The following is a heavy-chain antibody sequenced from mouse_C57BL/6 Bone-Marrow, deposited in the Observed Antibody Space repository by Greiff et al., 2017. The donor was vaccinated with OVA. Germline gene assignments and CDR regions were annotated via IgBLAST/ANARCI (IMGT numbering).Heavy chain of an antibody. CDR3: ARTGAPYYVDY. CDR2: INPYNGGT. Sequence: EVQLQQSGPVLVKPGASVKMSCKASGYTFTDYYMNWVKQSHGKSLEWIGVINPYNGGTSYNQKFKGKATLTVDKSSSTAYMELNSLTSEDSAVYYCARTGAPYYVDYWGQGTTLTVSS. V-gene: IGHV1-19*01. J-gene: IGHJ2*01. CDR1: GYTFTDYY.